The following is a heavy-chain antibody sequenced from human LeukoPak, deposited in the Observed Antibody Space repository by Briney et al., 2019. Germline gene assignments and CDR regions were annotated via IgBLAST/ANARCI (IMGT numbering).Heavy chain of an antibody. V-gene: IGHV4-31*03. CDR2: IYYSGST. CDR3: TRVQGNWFET. Sequence: SETLSLTCTVSGGSITTGGYYWSWIRQHPGKGLEWIGNIYYSGSTYFNPSLQSRLTISVDTSKNQFSLNLSSMTAADTAVYYCTRVQGNWFETWGRGTLVTVSS. CDR1: GGSITTGGYY. J-gene: IGHJ5*02.